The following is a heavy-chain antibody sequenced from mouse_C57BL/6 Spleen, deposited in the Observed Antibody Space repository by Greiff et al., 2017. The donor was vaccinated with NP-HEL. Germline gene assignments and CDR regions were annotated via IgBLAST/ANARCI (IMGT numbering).Heavy chain of an antibody. V-gene: IGHV5-9-1*02. D-gene: IGHD1-1*02. J-gene: IGHJ1*03. CDR2: ISSGGDYI. Sequence: EVMLVESGEGLVKPGGSLKLSCAASGFTFSSYAMSWVRQTPEKRLEWVAYISSGGDYIYYADTVKGRFTISRDNARNTPYLQMSSLKSEDTAMYYCTKYRSYCGSYGWYFDVWGTGTTVTVSS. CDR3: TKYRSYCGSYGWYFDV. CDR1: GFTFSSYA.